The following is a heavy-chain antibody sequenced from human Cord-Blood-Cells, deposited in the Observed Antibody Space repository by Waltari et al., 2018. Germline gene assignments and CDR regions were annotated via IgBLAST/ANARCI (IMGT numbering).Heavy chain of an antibody. CDR1: GGPISSGGYY. CDR3: AREGGSIVVVPAARTRYFDY. Sequence: QVQLQESGPGLVKPSQTLSLTCTVSGGPISSGGYYWSWIRQHPGKGLEWIGYIYYSGSTYYNPSLKSRVTISVDTSKNQFSLKLSSVTAADTAVYYCAREGGSIVVVPAARTRYFDYWGQGTLVTVSS. J-gene: IGHJ4*02. CDR2: IYYSGST. D-gene: IGHD2-2*01. V-gene: IGHV4-31*03.